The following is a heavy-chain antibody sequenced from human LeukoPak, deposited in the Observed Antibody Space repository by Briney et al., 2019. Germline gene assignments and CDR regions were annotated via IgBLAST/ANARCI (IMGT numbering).Heavy chain of an antibody. D-gene: IGHD3-22*01. CDR1: GFTFSSYA. V-gene: IGHV3-23*01. CDR3: AKGSSDDSSGYYIY. J-gene: IGHJ4*02. CDR2: ISGSGGST. Sequence: GGSLRLSCAASGFTFSSYAMCWVRQAPGKGLEWVSAISGSGGSTYYADSVKGRFTISRDNSKNTLYLQMNSLRAEDTAVYYCAKGSSDDSSGYYIYWGQGTLVTVSS.